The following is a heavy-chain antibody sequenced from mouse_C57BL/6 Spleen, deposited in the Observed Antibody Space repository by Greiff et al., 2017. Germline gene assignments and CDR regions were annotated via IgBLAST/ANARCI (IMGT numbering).Heavy chain of an antibody. CDR2: IHPNSGST. D-gene: IGHD1-1*01. CDR1: GYTFTSYW. CDR3: ARCEDYYGSSYVGDY. J-gene: IGHJ2*01. V-gene: IGHV1-64*01. Sequence: QVQLQQSGAELVKPGASVKLSCKASGYTFTSYWMPWVKQRPGQGLEWIGMIHPNSGSTNYNEKFKSKATLTVDKSSSTAYMQLSSLTSEDSAVYDCARCEDYYGSSYVGDYWGQGTTLTVSS.